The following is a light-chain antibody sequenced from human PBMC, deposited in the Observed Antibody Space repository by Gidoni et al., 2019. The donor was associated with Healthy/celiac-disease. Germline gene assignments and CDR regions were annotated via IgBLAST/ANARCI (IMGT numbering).Light chain of an antibody. CDR1: QSVSSY. Sequence: EIVFTQSPATLSLSPGERATLSCRASQSVSSYLAWYQQKPGQAPRLLIYDASNRATGIPARFSGSGSGTDFTLTISSLEPEDFAVYYCQQRSNRPRGYTFGQGTKLEIK. CDR2: DAS. J-gene: IGKJ2*01. CDR3: QQRSNRPRGYT. V-gene: IGKV3-11*01.